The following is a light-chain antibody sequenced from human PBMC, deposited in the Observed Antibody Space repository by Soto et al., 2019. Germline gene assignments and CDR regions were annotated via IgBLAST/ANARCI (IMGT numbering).Light chain of an antibody. CDR2: AAS. Sequence: DIQMTQSPSSLSASVGDRVTITCRASESIARHLNWYQQKPGKAPKLLIYAASSLQNGVPSRFRGGGSGTDYTLTINNLQPEDFATYYCQQTYSTPSIPFGQGPRLEIK. CDR3: QQTYSTPSIP. V-gene: IGKV1-39*01. J-gene: IGKJ5*01. CDR1: ESIARH.